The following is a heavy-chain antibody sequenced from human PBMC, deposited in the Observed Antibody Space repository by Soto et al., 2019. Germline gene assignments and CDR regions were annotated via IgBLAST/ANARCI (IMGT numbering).Heavy chain of an antibody. CDR2: ISYDGSNK. V-gene: IGHV3-30-3*01. CDR3: ARPLWRDDYNWGYFDL. CDR1: GFTFSSYA. D-gene: IGHD4-4*01. J-gene: IGHJ2*01. Sequence: PGGSLRLSCAASGFTFSSYAMHWVRQAPGKGLEWVAVISYDGSNKYYADSVKGRFTISRDNSKNTLYLQMNSLRTEDTAVYYWARPLWRDDYNWGYFDLWGRGTLVTVSS.